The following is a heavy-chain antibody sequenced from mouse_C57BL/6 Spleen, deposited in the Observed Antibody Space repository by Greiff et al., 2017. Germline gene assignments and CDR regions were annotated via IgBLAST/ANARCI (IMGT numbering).Heavy chain of an antibody. CDR3: ARSYYYGSPLYAMDY. V-gene: IGHV1-55*01. D-gene: IGHD1-1*01. Sequence: QVQLQQPGAELVKPGASVKMSCTASGYTFTSYWITWVKQRPGQGLEWIGDIYPGSGSTNYNQKFKSKATLTVDTSSSTAYMQLSSLTSEDSAVYYGARSYYYGSPLYAMDYWGQGTSVTVSS. J-gene: IGHJ4*01. CDR1: GYTFTSYW. CDR2: IYPGSGST.